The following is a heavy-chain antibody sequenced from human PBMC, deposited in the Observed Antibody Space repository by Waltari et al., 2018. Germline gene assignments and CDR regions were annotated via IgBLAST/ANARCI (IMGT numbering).Heavy chain of an antibody. CDR2: IYYTGST. CDR1: GGSLSSYS. J-gene: IGHJ5*02. Sequence: QVQLQESGPRLVKPSETLSLICTVPGGSLSSYSWSWIRQPPGKGLDWIGYIYYTGSTNFNPSLKSRVTMSVDTSKNQFSLKLSSVTAADTAVYYCARGGGGDWEWFDPWGQGTLVTVSS. CDR3: ARGGGGDWEWFDP. V-gene: IGHV4-59*01. D-gene: IGHD2-21*02.